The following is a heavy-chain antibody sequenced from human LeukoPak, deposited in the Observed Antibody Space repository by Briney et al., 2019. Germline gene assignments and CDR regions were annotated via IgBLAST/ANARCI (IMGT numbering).Heavy chain of an antibody. Sequence: LRLSCAASGFTFSSYAMSWVRQAPGKGLEWVSAISGSGGSTYYADSVKGRFTISRDNSKNTLYLQMNSLRAEDTAVYYCATASWVSGDHFDYWGQGTLVTVSS. CDR1: GFTFSSYA. D-gene: IGHD1-26*01. CDR3: ATASWVSGDHFDY. V-gene: IGHV3-23*01. CDR2: ISGSGGST. J-gene: IGHJ4*02.